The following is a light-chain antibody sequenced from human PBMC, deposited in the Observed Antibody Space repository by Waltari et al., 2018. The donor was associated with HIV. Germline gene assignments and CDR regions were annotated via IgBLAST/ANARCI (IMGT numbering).Light chain of an antibody. J-gene: IGLJ1*01. CDR3: SSYAGGRGGV. CDR1: SSDVGAYNY. V-gene: IGLV2-8*01. Sequence: QSALTQPPSASGSPGQSVTISCTGNSSDVGAYNYVPWYTQHPGKAPKLMIYEVTKRPSGVPARFSGSKSGNTASLTVSGLQAEDEADYYCSSYAGGRGGVFGTGTTVTVL. CDR2: EVT.